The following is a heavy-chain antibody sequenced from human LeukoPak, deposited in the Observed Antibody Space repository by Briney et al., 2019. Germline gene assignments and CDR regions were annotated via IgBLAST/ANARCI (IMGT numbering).Heavy chain of an antibody. D-gene: IGHD3-22*01. V-gene: IGHV3-7*01. J-gene: IGHJ4*02. CDR2: LNRDGSER. CDR1: GFTFTSHW. Sequence: GGSLRLSCGASGFTFTSHWMSWVRQVPGKGLEWVANLNRDGSERQYVDSVKGRFTISRDNAKNTLYLQMNSLRAEDTAVYYCARGGESYYYDSSGSPNLDYWGQGTLVTVSS. CDR3: ARGGESYYYDSSGSPNLDY.